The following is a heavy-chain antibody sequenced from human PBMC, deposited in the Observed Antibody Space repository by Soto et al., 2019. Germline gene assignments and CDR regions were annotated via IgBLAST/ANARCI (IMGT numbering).Heavy chain of an antibody. CDR2: INPSGGNT. Sequence: ASVKVSCKASGYTFISFYMHWVRQAPGQGLEWMGVINPSGGNTDYAQKFLGRVTMTRDTSTNTVYMELSSLRFEDTAVYYCASLATLNPPYYFDYWGQGTQVTVSS. CDR3: ASLATLNPPYYFDY. CDR1: GYTFISFY. D-gene: IGHD3-16*01. J-gene: IGHJ4*02. V-gene: IGHV1-46*01.